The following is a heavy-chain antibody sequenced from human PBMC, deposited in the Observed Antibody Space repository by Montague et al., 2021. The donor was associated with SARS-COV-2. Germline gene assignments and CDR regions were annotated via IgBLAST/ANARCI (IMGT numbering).Heavy chain of an antibody. J-gene: IGHJ4*02. CDR2: ISSSGSAI. V-gene: IGHV3-48*03. Sequence: SLRLSCAASGFTFNSYEMNWVRQAPGKGLEWVSSISSSGSAIYYADSVKGRFTISRDNAKNSLYLQMNSLRAEDTAVYFCARSRAKICWASCFDYWGQGTLVTVSS. D-gene: IGHD3-9*01. CDR3: ARSRAKICWASCFDY. CDR1: GFTFNSYE.